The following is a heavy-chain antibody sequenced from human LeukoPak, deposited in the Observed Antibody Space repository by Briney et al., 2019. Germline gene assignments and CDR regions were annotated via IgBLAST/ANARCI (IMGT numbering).Heavy chain of an antibody. D-gene: IGHD2-21*01. CDR3: ARGGVHIVVMDV. Sequence: SETLSLTCAVYGGSFSGYYWSWIRQPPGKGLEWIGEINHSGSTNYNPSLKSRVTISVDTSKNQFSLKLSSVTAADTAVYYCARGGVHIVVMDVWGQGTTVTVSS. J-gene: IGHJ6*02. V-gene: IGHV4-34*01. CDR2: INHSGST. CDR1: GGSFSGYY.